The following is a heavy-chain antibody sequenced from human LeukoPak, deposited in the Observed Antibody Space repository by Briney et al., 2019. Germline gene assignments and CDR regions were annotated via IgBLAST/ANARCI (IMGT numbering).Heavy chain of an antibody. J-gene: IGHJ4*02. V-gene: IGHV5-51*01. CDR3: ARQVNGGNFDY. CDR2: IYPGDSDT. D-gene: IGHD2-8*01. Sequence: GESLKISCKASGYSFITYWIGWVRQMPGKGLEWMGIIYPGDSDTRYSPSFQGHVTFSVDKSISTAYLQWSSLEASDTAIYYCARQVNGGNFDYWGQGTLVTISS. CDR1: GYSFITYW.